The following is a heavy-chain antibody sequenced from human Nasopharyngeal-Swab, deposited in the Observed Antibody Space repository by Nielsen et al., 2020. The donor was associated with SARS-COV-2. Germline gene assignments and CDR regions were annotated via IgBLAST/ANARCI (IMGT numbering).Heavy chain of an antibody. V-gene: IGHV4-4*02. CDR2: IYHSGST. J-gene: IGHJ6*02. CDR1: GGSISSSNW. Sequence: SETLSLTCAVSGGSISSSNWWTWARQPPGKGLEWIGEIYHSGSTNYNPSLKSRVTISVDKSKNQLSLKLNSVTAADTAVYYCAREEGGPTSYYYYGLDVWGQGTTVTVSS. D-gene: IGHD3-16*01. CDR3: AREEGGPTSYYYYGLDV.